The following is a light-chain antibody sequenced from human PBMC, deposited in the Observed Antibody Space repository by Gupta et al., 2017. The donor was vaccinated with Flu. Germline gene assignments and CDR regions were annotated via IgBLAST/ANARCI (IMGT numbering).Light chain of an antibody. CDR2: HAS. V-gene: IGKV3-11*01. CDR1: QSVSS. Sequence: ATLSLSPGDGATVSCRASQSVSSLAWYQQKPGQPPRLLIYHASNRATGVPARFSGGGSGTDFTLTISSLEPEDFAVYYCQQRSNWPPMYTFGQGTKLEIK. CDR3: QQRSNWPPMYT. J-gene: IGKJ2*01.